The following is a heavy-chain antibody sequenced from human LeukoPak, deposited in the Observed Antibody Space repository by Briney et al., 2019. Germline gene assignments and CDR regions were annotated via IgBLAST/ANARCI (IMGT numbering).Heavy chain of an antibody. Sequence: GGSLRLSWAASGXTFSSYWMSWVRQAPGKGLEWVANIKRDGSEEYYVDSVKGRFTVSRDNARNSLYLQMDSLRAEDTSVYYCARAPSRGTCDYWGQGTLVTVSS. CDR1: GXTFSSYW. J-gene: IGHJ4*02. V-gene: IGHV3-7*04. D-gene: IGHD3-16*01. CDR2: IKRDGSEE. CDR3: ARAPSRGTCDY.